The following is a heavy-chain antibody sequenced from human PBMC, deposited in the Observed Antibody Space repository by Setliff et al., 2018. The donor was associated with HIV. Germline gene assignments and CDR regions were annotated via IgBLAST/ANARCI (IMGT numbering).Heavy chain of an antibody. CDR3: ARDYGAN. J-gene: IGHJ4*02. D-gene: IGHD3-10*01. CDR1: GGSISSGGYS. Sequence: PSETLSLTCAVSGGSISSGGYSWCWIRQPPGKGLEWIGYIYHSGSTYYNPSLKSRVTISVDRSKNQFSLKLSSVTAADTAVYYCARDYGANWGQGTLVTVSS. CDR2: IYHSGST. V-gene: IGHV4-30-2*01.